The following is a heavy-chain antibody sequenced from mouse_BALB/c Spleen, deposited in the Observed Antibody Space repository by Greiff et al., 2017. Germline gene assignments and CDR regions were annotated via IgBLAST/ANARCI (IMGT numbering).Heavy chain of an antibody. CDR3: ARDFDY. CDR1: GYTFTSYN. Sequence: QVQLQQPGAELVKPGASVKMSCKASGYTFTSYNMHWVKQTPGQGLEWIGAIYPGHGDTSYNQKFKGKATLTADKSSSTAYMQLSSLTSEDSAVYYGARDFDYWGQGTTLTVSS. J-gene: IGHJ2*01. CDR2: IYPGHGDT. V-gene: IGHV1-12*01.